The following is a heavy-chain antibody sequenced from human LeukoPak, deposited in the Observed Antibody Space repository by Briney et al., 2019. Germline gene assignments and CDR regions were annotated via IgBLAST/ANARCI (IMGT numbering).Heavy chain of an antibody. CDR3: ARESTTFDY. CDR1: GFTFIDYG. CDR2: ISPYNGNT. J-gene: IGHJ4*02. D-gene: IGHD1-1*01. V-gene: IGHV1-18*04. Sequence: ASVKVSCKASGFTFIDYGISWVRQAPGQGLEWMGWISPYNGNTNYAQKVQDRVTMTTDTSTSTAYMELRSLRSDDTAVYYCARESTTFDYWGQGTLVTVSP.